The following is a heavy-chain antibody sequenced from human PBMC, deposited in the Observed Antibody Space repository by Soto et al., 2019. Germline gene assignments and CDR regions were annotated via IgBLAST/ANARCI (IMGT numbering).Heavy chain of an antibody. CDR3: AKAMRPQELHETNWFDP. J-gene: IGHJ5*02. V-gene: IGHV3-23*01. CDR2: ISGSGGST. Sequence: PGGSLRLSCAASGFTFSSYAMSWVRQAPGKGLEWVSAISGSGGSTYYADSVKGRFTISRDNSKNTLYLQMNSLRAEDTAVYYCAKAMRPQELHETNWFDPWGQGTLVTVSS. D-gene: IGHD2-15*01. CDR1: GFTFSSYA.